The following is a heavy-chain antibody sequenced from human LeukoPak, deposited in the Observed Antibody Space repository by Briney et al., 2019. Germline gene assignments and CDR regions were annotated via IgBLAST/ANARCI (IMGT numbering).Heavy chain of an antibody. V-gene: IGHV3-23*01. D-gene: IGHD1-14*01. Sequence: GGSLRLSCAASAFPFSTYVMSWVRQAPGGGLEWISSISGDGARTYYTNSAKGRFTISRDNPKNTLFLQVNSLRVEDTAVYYCAKGGLTTPLHYWGQGTLVTVSS. J-gene: IGHJ4*02. CDR1: AFPFSTYV. CDR3: AKGGLTTPLHY. CDR2: ISGDGART.